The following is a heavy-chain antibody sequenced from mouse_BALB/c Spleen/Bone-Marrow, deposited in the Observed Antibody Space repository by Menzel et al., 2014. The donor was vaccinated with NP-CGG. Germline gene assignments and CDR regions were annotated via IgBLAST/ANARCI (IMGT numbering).Heavy chain of an antibody. CDR3: ARCGGLRDFDY. J-gene: IGHJ2*01. V-gene: IGHV1-77*01. Sequence: GHLVESGPELVKPGASVTMSCKASGYTFTDYVISWVKQRTGQGLEWIGEIYPGSGSTYYNEKFKGKATLTADKSSNTAYMQLGSLTSEDSAVYFCARCGGLRDFDYWGQGTTLTVSS. CDR1: GYTFTDYV. CDR2: IYPGSGST. D-gene: IGHD2-4*01.